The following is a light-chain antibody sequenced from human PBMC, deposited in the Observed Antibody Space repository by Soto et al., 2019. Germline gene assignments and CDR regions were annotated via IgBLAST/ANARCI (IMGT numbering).Light chain of an antibody. CDR1: HNISIY. J-gene: IGKJ2*01. CDR2: DAS. V-gene: IGKV3-11*01. CDR3: QQRSNWPPNT. Sequence: VVLTQSPAPLSLSPGETASLSCRATHNISIYLAWDQQKLGQPPRLLIFDASNRATGIPARFIGSGSGTDVTLTVSSREPEDFALYFCQQRSNWPPNTFGQGTKLEMK.